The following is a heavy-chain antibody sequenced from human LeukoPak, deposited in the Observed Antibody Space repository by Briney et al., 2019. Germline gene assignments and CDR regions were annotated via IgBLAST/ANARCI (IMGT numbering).Heavy chain of an antibody. J-gene: IGHJ4*02. CDR1: GGSFSGYY. Sequence: PSETLSLTCAVYGGSFSGYYWSWIRQPPGKGLEWIGEINHSGSTNYNPSLKSLVTISVDTSTNQFSLKLSSVTAADTAVYYCARAADYGDCDSWGQGTLVTVSS. CDR3: ARAADYGDCDS. D-gene: IGHD4-17*01. CDR2: INHSGST. V-gene: IGHV4-34*01.